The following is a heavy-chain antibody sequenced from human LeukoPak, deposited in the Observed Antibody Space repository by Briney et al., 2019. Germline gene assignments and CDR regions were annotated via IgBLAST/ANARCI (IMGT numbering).Heavy chain of an antibody. D-gene: IGHD3-22*01. CDR2: IVVGSGNT. V-gene: IGHV1-58*01. CDR1: GFTFTSSA. CDR3: AAGAYYYDRPYAFDI. Sequence: ASVKVSCKASGFTFTSSAVQWVRQARGQRLEWIGWIVVGSGNTNYAQKFQEKVTITRDMSTSTAYMELSSLRSEDTAVYYCAAGAYYYDRPYAFDIWGQGTMVTVSS. J-gene: IGHJ3*02.